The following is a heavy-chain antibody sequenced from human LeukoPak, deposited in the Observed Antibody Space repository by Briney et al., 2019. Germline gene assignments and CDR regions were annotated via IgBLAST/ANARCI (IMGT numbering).Heavy chain of an antibody. V-gene: IGHV4-39*07. J-gene: IGHJ4*02. D-gene: IGHD6-13*01. CDR2: IYYSGST. CDR1: GGSISSSSYY. CDR3: ARVQQLVYYFDY. Sequence: PSETLSLTCTVSGGSISSSSYYWGWIRQPPGKGLEWIGSIYYSGSTYYNPSLKSRVTISVDTSKNQFSLKLSSVTAADTAVYYCARVQQLVYYFDYWGQGTLVTVSS.